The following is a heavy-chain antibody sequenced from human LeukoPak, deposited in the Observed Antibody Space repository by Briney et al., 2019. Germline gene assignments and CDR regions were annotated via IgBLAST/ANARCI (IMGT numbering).Heavy chain of an antibody. CDR1: GFPLRKYG. CDR3: ARVVVLWAYMDV. D-gene: IGHD4/OR15-4a*01. CDR2: ISDGESEE. Sequence: GGSLRLSCAASGFPLRKYGMHWVRQAPGKGLEWVAFISDGESEEYYGGSVKGRFTISRDNSKNTLYLQMNSLRAEDTAVYYCARVVVLWAYMDVWGKGTTVTVSS. J-gene: IGHJ6*03. V-gene: IGHV3-30*03.